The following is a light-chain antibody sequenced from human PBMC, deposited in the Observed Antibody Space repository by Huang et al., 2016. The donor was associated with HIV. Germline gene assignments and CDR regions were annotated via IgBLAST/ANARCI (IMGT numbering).Light chain of an antibody. J-gene: IGKJ1*01. CDR1: QNVSTN. CDR2: GAS. CDR3: QHYDNWAPAT. Sequence: EIVMTQSPVTLSVSPGESATLSSRASQNVSTNLAWYQHKPGRAPRLLIYGASTRATSVPARFSASGSGTEFTLTVGGLRSDDFAVYYCQHYDNWAPATFGQGTKLEFK. V-gene: IGKV3-15*01.